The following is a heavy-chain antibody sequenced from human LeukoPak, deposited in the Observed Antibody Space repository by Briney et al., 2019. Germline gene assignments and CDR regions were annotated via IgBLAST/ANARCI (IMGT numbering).Heavy chain of an antibody. V-gene: IGHV4-61*05. D-gene: IGHD3-22*01. CDR3: ARNYYDSSGYYYLSGFFQH. CDR1: GGSISSSSYY. J-gene: IGHJ1*01. CDR2: IYYSGST. Sequence: SSETLSLTCTVSGGSISSSSYYWGWIRQPPGKGLEWIVYIYYSGSTNHNPSLKSRVTISVDTSKNQFSLKLSSVTAADTAVYYCARNYYDSSGYYYLSGFFQHWGQGTLVTVSS.